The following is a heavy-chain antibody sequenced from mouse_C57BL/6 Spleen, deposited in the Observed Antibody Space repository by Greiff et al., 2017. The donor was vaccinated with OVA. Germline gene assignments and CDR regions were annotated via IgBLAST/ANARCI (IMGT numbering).Heavy chain of an antibody. D-gene: IGHD1-1*01. V-gene: IGHV5-17*01. Sequence: EVKLMESGGGLVKPGGSLKLSCAASGFTFSDYGMHWVRQAPEKGLEWVAYISSGSSTIYYADTVKGRFTISRDNAKNTLFLQMTSLRSEDTAMYYCARGGSSYGWFAYWGQGTLVTVSA. CDR1: GFTFSDYG. J-gene: IGHJ3*01. CDR2: ISSGSSTI. CDR3: ARGGSSYGWFAY.